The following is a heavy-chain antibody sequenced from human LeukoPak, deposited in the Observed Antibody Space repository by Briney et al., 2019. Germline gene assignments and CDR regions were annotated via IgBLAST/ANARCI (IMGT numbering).Heavy chain of an antibody. V-gene: IGHV3-13*01. CDR1: GFTFSSYG. CDR2: IGTAGDT. J-gene: IGHJ6*02. D-gene: IGHD3-10*01. Sequence: PGRSLRLSCAASGFTFSSYGMHWVRQATGKGLEWVSAIGTAGDTYYPGSVKGRFTISRENAKNSLYLQMNSLRAEDTAVYYCARELGSSGPDYYYYYYGMDVWGQGTTATVSS. CDR3: ARELGSSGPDYYYYYYGMDV.